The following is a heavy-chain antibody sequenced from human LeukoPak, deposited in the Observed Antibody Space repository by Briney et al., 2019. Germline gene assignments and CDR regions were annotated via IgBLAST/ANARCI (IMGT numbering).Heavy chain of an antibody. CDR2: ISGSGGST. J-gene: IGHJ4*02. CDR1: GFTFSSYA. Sequence: TGGSLRLSCAASGFTFSSYAMSWVRQAPGKGLEWVSAISGSGGSTYYADSVKGRSTISRDNSKNTLYLQMNSLRAEDTAVYYCAKGALYDSSGYYSTFDYWGQGTLVTVSS. CDR3: AKGALYDSSGYYSTFDY. D-gene: IGHD3-22*01. V-gene: IGHV3-23*01.